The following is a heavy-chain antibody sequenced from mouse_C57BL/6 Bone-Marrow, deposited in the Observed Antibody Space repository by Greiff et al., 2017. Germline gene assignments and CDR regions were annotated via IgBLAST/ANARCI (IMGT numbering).Heavy chain of an antibody. CDR1: GYTFTNYW. D-gene: IGHD2-4*01. CDR2: IYPGGGYT. CDR3: ARSDYDYHFDY. V-gene: IGHV1-63*01. J-gene: IGHJ2*01. Sequence: VQLQQSGAELVRPGTSVKMSCKASGYTFTNYWIGWAKRRPGHGLEWIGDIYPGGGYTNSNEKFKGKATLTADKSSSTAYMQFSSLTSEDSAIYYCARSDYDYHFDYWGQGTTLTVSS.